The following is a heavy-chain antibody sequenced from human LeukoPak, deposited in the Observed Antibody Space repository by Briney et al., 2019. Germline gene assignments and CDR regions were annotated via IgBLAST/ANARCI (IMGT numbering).Heavy chain of an antibody. D-gene: IGHD2-2*01. J-gene: IGHJ6*02. CDR3: ARDIVVVPAAIPLDV. CDR1: GYTFTSYY. Sequence: ASVKVSCKASGYTFTSYYIHWVRQAPGQGLEWMGGIIPIFGTANYAQKFQGRVTITADESTSTAYMELSSLRSEDTAVYYCARDIVVVPAAIPLDVWGQGTTVTVSS. CDR2: IIPIFGTA. V-gene: IGHV1-69*13.